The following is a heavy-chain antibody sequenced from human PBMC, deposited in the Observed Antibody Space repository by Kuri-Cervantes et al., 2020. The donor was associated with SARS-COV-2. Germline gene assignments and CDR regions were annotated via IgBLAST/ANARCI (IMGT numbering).Heavy chain of an antibody. Sequence: SETLSLTCTVSGGSISSGDCYWSWIRQPPGKGLEWIGYNYYSGSTYYNPTLKSRVTISADTSKNQFPLKLGSVTAADTDVYSCARGRVYARRIYYYYYGMDVWGQGTTVTVSS. CDR2: NYYSGST. D-gene: IGHD3-16*01. J-gene: IGHJ6*02. V-gene: IGHV4-30-4*01. CDR1: GGSISSGDCY. CDR3: ARGRVYARRIYYYYYGMDV.